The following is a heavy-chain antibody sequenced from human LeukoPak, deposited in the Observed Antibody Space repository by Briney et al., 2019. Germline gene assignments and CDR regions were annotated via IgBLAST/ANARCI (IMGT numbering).Heavy chain of an antibody. V-gene: IGHV3-21*01. CDR1: GFTFSTYS. D-gene: IGHD3-22*01. J-gene: IGHJ3*02. CDR2: ISSGSTYT. CDR3: ARGYYYDSSDAFDI. Sequence: GGSLRLSCAASGFTFSTYSMNWVRQAPGKGLEWVSSISSGSTYTYYADSVKGRFTISRDNAKNSLYLQMNSLRAEDTAVYYCARGYYYDSSDAFDIWGQGTMVTVSS.